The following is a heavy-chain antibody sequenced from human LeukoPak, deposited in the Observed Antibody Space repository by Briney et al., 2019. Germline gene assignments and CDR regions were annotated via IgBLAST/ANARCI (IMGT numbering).Heavy chain of an antibody. CDR3: ARLDIVVVPAAIRD. CDR2: IYHSGST. CDR1: GGSISSGGYS. D-gene: IGHD2-2*02. Sequence: PSETLSLTCAVSGGSISSGGYSWSWIRQPPGKGLEWIGYIYHSGSTYYNPSLKSRVTISVDTSKNQFSLRLTSVTAADTAVYYCARLDIVVVPAAIRDWGQGTLVTVSS. V-gene: IGHV4-30-2*01. J-gene: IGHJ4*02.